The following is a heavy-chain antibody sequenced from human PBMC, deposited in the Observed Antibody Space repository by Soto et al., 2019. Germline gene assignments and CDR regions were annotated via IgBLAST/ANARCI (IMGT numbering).Heavy chain of an antibody. CDR2: ISYDGSNK. Sequence: GGSLRLSCAASGFTFSSYAMHWGRQAPGKGLEWVAVISYDGSNKYYADPGKGRFTISRDNSKNTLYLQMNSLRAEDTAVYYCARDGVADSYRGFDYWGQGTLVTVSS. V-gene: IGHV3-30-3*01. J-gene: IGHJ4*02. CDR1: GFTFSSYA. CDR3: ARDGVADSYRGFDY. D-gene: IGHD2-15*01.